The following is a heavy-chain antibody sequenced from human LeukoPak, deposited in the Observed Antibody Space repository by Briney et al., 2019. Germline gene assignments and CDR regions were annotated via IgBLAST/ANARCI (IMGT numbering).Heavy chain of an antibody. CDR2: INPSGGST. Sequence: ASVKVSCKASGYTFTSFYIHWVRQAPGQGLECMGIINPSGGSTSYAQKLQGRVTMTRDTSTRTVYMEWSSLRSEDTAVYYCASDTGLVGRPFVHWGQGTLVTVSS. CDR1: GYTFTSFY. D-gene: IGHD5-18*01. V-gene: IGHV1-46*01. CDR3: ASDTGLVGRPFVH. J-gene: IGHJ4*02.